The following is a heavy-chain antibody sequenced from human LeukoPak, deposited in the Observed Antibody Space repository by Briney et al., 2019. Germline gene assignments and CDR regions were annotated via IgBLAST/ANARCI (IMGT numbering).Heavy chain of an antibody. Sequence: PGGSLRLSCAASGFTFSSYAMSWVRQAPGKGLEWVSGISGSGGSTWYADSVKGHFTISRDNSKNTLYLQMNSLRAEDTAVYFCAKAYHNSGHILRYSDCSGQGTLVTFSS. V-gene: IGHV3-23*01. CDR2: ISGSGGST. D-gene: IGHD5-12*01. CDR1: GFTFSSYA. J-gene: IGHJ4*02. CDR3: AKAYHNSGHILRYSDC.